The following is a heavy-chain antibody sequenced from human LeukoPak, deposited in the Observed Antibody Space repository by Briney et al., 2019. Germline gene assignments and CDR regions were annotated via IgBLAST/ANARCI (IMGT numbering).Heavy chain of an antibody. CDR1: GFTFNSFG. D-gene: IGHD5-18*01. CDR2: ISYDGSNK. V-gene: IGHV3-30*03. Sequence: GGSLRLSCAASGFTFNSFGMHWVRQAPGKGLEWVAVISYDGSNKYFADSVKGRFTISRDNSKNTLYLQMNSLRAEDTAVYYCARESTDTAVAFDIWGQGTMVTVSS. J-gene: IGHJ3*02. CDR3: ARESTDTAVAFDI.